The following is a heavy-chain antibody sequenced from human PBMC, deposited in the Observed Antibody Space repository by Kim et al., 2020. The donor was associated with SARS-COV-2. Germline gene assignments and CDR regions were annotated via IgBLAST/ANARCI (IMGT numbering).Heavy chain of an antibody. V-gene: IGHV3-64*01. D-gene: IGHD1-26*01. CDR3: GKGGIYYYYGMDV. J-gene: IGHJ6*02. Sequence: GGSLRLSCAASGFTFSSYAMHWVRQAPGKGLEYVSAISSNGGSTYYANSVKGRFTISRDNSKNTLYLQMGSLRAEDMAVYYCGKGGIYYYYGMDVWGQGTTVTVSS. CDR1: GFTFSSYA. CDR2: ISSNGGST.